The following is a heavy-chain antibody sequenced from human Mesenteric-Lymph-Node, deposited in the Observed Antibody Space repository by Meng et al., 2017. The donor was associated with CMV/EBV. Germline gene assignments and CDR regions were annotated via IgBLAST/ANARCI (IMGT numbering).Heavy chain of an antibody. Sequence: WWSLRLSCAASGFTFSSYWMHWVHQAPGKGLVWVSRINSGGSSTSYADSVKGRFTISRDNAKNTPYLQMSSLRAEDTAVYYCARDFRGYGMDVWGQGTTVTVSS. CDR2: INSGGSST. CDR1: GFTFSSYW. J-gene: IGHJ6*02. D-gene: IGHD3-16*01. V-gene: IGHV3-74*01. CDR3: ARDFRGYGMDV.